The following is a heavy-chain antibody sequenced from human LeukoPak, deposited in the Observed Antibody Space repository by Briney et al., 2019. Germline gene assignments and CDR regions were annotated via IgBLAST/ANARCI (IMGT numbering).Heavy chain of an antibody. V-gene: IGHV4-59*01. CDR2: AADSGST. CDR3: AAMTTVTMYSYFFDS. J-gene: IGHJ4*02. Sequence: SETLSLTCTVSGDSMSDYFWTWIRQPPGKGLEWIGYAADSGSTNYNPSLKSRVTISVDSSTNHFSLRLPSVTAADTAIYYCAAMTTVTMYSYFFDSWGQGTLLTVSS. CDR1: GDSMSDYF. D-gene: IGHD4-17*01.